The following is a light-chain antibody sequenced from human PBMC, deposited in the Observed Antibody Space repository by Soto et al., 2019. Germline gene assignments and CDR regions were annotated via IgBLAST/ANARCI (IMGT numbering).Light chain of an antibody. CDR2: VDS. CDR3: QVWDTISDHYV. CDR1: NIESKS. J-gene: IGLJ1*01. V-gene: IGLV3-21*02. Sequence: SYELTQPPSVSVAPGQTARITCGGNNIESKSVHWYQQRPGQAPVLVIYVDSDRPSGIPDRFSASTSGNTAALTISRVEAGDEADYYCQVWDTISDHYVFGSGIKVTVL.